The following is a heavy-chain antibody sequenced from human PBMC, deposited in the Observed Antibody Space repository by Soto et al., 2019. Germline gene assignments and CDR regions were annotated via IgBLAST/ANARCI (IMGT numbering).Heavy chain of an antibody. V-gene: IGHV1-3*01. CDR1: GYTFTSYA. J-gene: IGHJ3*02. D-gene: IGHD1-26*01. Sequence: ASVKVSCKASGYTFTSYAMHWVRQAPGQRLEWMGWINAGNGNTKYSQKFQGRVTITRDTSASTAYMELSSLRSEDTAVYYCASRGGTFDAFDIRGQGTMVTVSS. CDR2: INAGNGNT. CDR3: ASRGGTFDAFDI.